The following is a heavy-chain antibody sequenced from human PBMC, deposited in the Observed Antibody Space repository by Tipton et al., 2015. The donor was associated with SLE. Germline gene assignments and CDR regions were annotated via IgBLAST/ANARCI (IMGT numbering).Heavy chain of an antibody. CDR3: ARVERAASGFDY. J-gene: IGHJ4*02. CDR1: GGAISRYY. V-gene: IGHV4-59*01. D-gene: IGHD6-25*01. CDR2: IYYSGST. Sequence: TLSLTCTVSGGAISRYYWSWIRQPPGKGLEWIGDIYYSGSTNYNPSLKSRVTISVDTSKNQFSLKLSSVTAADTAVYYCARVERAASGFDYWGQGTLVTVSS.